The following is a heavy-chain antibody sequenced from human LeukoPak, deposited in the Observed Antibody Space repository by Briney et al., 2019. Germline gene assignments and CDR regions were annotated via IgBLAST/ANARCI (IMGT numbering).Heavy chain of an antibody. CDR1: GGSISSYY. CDR3: ARLSRWGSSGDFDY. Sequence: SETLSLTCTVSGGSISSYYWGWIRQPPGKGLEWIGYIYYSRSTNYNPSLKSRATISVDTSKNQFSLKLSSVTAADTAVYYCARLSRWGSSGDFDYWGQGTLVTVSS. D-gene: IGHD6-13*01. J-gene: IGHJ4*02. CDR2: IYYSRST. V-gene: IGHV4-59*01.